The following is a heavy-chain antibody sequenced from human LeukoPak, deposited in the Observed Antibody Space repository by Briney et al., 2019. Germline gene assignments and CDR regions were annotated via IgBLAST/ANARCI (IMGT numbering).Heavy chain of an antibody. V-gene: IGHV5-51*01. CDR1: GYDFTTYW. J-gene: IGHJ6*03. Sequence: GESLKISCKGSGYDFTTYWIGWVRQMPGKGLEWMGMIYPGDSDTIYSPSFQGQVTISADKSITTAYLQWSSLKASDTAMYYCARQGYSSGWYLDYYYYMDVWGKGTTVTVSS. D-gene: IGHD6-19*01. CDR2: IYPGDSDT. CDR3: ARQGYSSGWYLDYYYYMDV.